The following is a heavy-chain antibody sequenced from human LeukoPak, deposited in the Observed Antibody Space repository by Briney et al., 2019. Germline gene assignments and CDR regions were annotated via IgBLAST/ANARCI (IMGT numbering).Heavy chain of an antibody. J-gene: IGHJ4*02. D-gene: IGHD6-13*01. CDR2: IRYDGSNK. Sequence: PGGSLRLSCAASGFTFSSYGMHWVRQAPGKGLEWVAFIRYDGSNKYYADSVKGRFTISRDNPKNTLYLQMNSLRAEDTAVYYCAKDRSRIAAAGTPFDYWGQGTLVTVSS. V-gene: IGHV3-30*02. CDR1: GFTFSSYG. CDR3: AKDRSRIAAAGTPFDY.